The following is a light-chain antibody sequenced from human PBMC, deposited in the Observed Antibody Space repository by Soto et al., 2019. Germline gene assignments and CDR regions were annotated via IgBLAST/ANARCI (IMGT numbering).Light chain of an antibody. V-gene: IGKV1-5*03. J-gene: IGKJ2*01. CDR2: EAS. CDR1: QSISSW. Sequence: DIQMTQSPSTLSASVGDRVTITCRASQSISSWLAWYQQKPGKAPKLLSYEASGLESGVPSRFSGSGSGTEFTITISSLQPDDFAAYDCQQYNSYYTVGQGTKLEIK. CDR3: QQYNSYYT.